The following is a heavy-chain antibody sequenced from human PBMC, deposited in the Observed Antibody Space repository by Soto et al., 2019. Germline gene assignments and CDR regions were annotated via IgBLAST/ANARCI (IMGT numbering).Heavy chain of an antibody. CDR3: ARDRVVAATPYYFDY. Sequence: GGSLRLSCAASGFTFSSYSMNWVRQAPGKGLEWVSSISSSSGYIYYADSVKGRFTISRDNAKNSLYLQMNSLRAEDTAVYYCARDRVVAATPYYFDYWGQGTLVTVSS. CDR2: ISSSSGYI. V-gene: IGHV3-21*01. J-gene: IGHJ4*02. CDR1: GFTFSSYS. D-gene: IGHD2-15*01.